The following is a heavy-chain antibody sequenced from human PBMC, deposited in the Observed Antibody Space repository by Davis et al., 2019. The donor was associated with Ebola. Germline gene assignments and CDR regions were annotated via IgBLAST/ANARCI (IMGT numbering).Heavy chain of an antibody. D-gene: IGHD3-22*01. Sequence: ESLKISCTVSGGPISSHYWSWIRQPPGKGLEWIGYIYNSGGTKYNPSLKSRVTISVDTSKNQFSLNLTSVSAADTAVYYCARGIVVSQFDPWGQGTLVTVSS. J-gene: IGHJ5*02. CDR1: GGPISSHY. CDR3: ARGIVVSQFDP. CDR2: IYNSGGT. V-gene: IGHV4-59*11.